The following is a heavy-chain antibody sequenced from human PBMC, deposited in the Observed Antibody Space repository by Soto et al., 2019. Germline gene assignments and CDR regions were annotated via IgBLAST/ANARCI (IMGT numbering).Heavy chain of an antibody. CDR2: IYHSGST. Sequence: SETLSLTCAVSGESISSSNWWSWVRQPPGKGLEWIGEIYHSGSTNYNPSLKSRVTISVDKSKNQFSLKLSSVTAADTAVYYCARMGRRYYDSSGYQLPDAFDIWGKGTIVTISS. J-gene: IGHJ3*02. V-gene: IGHV4-4*02. D-gene: IGHD3-22*01. CDR3: ARMGRRYYDSSGYQLPDAFDI. CDR1: GESISSSNW.